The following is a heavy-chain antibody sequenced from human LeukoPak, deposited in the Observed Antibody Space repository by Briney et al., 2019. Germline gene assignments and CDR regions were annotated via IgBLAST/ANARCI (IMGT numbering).Heavy chain of an antibody. CDR3: AKDPHSSSWYYFDS. J-gene: IGHJ4*02. CDR1: RFTFSYFA. Sequence: GSLRLSCAASRFTFSYFAMHWVRQAPGKGLEWVAVLSDDGSNKFYADSVKGRFTISRDNSKNTLDLQMNSLRAEDTAFYYCAKDPHSSSWYYFDSWGQGTLVTVSS. D-gene: IGHD6-13*01. CDR2: LSDDGSNK. V-gene: IGHV3-30*18.